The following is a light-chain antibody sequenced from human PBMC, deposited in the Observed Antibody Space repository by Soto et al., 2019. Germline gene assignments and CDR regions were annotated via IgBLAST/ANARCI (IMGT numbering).Light chain of an antibody. CDR2: GNN. Sequence: QAVVTQPPSASGTPGQRVTISCSGSSSNIGTNTVNWYQQLPGPAPKLLIHGNNQRPSGVPDRFSGSKSGTAASLAISGLQSEDEADYYCAAWDDSLNGPVFGGGTKLTVL. CDR1: SSNIGTNT. V-gene: IGLV1-44*01. CDR3: AAWDDSLNGPV. J-gene: IGLJ2*01.